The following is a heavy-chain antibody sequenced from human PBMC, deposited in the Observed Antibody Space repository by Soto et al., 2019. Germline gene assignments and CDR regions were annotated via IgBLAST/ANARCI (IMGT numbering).Heavy chain of an antibody. V-gene: IGHV3-23*01. D-gene: IGHD5-18*01. Sequence: EVQLLASGGGLVQPGGSLRLSCAASGFTFSSYAMSWVRQAPGKGLEWVSAISGSGGSTYYADSVKGRFTISRDNSKNTLYLQMNSLRAEDTAVYYCAKRLGISESGTAMEDAFDIWGQGTMVTVSS. CDR2: ISGSGGST. J-gene: IGHJ3*02. CDR3: AKRLGISESGTAMEDAFDI. CDR1: GFTFSSYA.